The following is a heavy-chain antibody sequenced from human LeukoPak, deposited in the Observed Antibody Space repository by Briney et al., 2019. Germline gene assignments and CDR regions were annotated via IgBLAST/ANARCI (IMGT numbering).Heavy chain of an antibody. CDR2: INTSGST. D-gene: IGHD2-15*01. Sequence: SQTLSLTCSVSGGSISRGSYYWSWIRQPAGKGLEWIGRINTSGSTNYNTYLKSRVTISVDTSKNQFSLKLSSVTAADTAVYYCARGGGWWKFNYFDYWGQGTLVTVSS. V-gene: IGHV4-61*02. CDR1: GGSISRGSYY. J-gene: IGHJ4*02. CDR3: ARGGGWWKFNYFDY.